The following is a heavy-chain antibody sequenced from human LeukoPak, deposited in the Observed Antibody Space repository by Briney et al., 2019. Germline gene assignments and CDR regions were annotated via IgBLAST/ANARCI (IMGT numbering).Heavy chain of an antibody. D-gene: IGHD3-3*01. V-gene: IGHV4-39*01. CDR1: GGSISSSSYY. CDR2: IYYSGST. CDR3: ASTSLLEWLLDY. J-gene: IGHJ4*02. Sequence: KPSETLSLTCTVSGGSISSSSYYWGWIRQPPGQGLEWIGSIYYSGSTYYNPSLKSRVTISVDTSKNQFSLKLSSVTAADTAVYYCASTSLLEWLLDYWGQGTLVTVSS.